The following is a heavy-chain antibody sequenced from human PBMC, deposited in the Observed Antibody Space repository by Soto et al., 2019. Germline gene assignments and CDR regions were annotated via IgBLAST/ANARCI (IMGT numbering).Heavy chain of an antibody. CDR1: GFTFSSYA. V-gene: IGHV3-21*01. D-gene: IGHD2-2*01. Sequence: GGSLRLSCAASGFTFSSYAMSWVRQAPGRGLEWVSSISGSSSYIYYADSVKGRFTISRDNAKNSLYLQMNSLRAEDTAVYYCARAFTGYQLPYYFDYWGQGTLVTVSS. CDR3: ARAFTGYQLPYYFDY. J-gene: IGHJ4*02. CDR2: ISGSSSYI.